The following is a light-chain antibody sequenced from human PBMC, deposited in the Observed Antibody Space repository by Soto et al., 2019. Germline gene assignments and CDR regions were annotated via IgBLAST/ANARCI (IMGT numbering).Light chain of an antibody. J-gene: IGKJ1*01. CDR3: LQDYNYPRT. CDR1: QDIRNE. CDR2: AAS. V-gene: IGKV1-6*02. Sequence: AIQMTQSPSSLSAAVGDRVTITCRASQDIRNELGWYQQKPGKAPNLLIYAASSLHTGVPSRFSGSGSGSYFTLTISGLQPDDFANYYCLQDYNYPRTFGRGTKVEV.